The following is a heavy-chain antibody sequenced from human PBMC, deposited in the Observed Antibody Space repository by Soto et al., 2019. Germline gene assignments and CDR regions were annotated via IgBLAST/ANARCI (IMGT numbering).Heavy chain of an antibody. J-gene: IGHJ3*02. D-gene: IGHD4-17*01. CDR2: MNPNSGNT. V-gene: IGHV1-8*01. CDR3: ARVVYGDYGDAFDI. CDR1: GYTFTSYD. Sequence: QVQLVQSGAEVKKPGASVKVSCKASGYTFTSYDINWVRQATGQGLEWMGWMNPNSGNTGYAQKFQGRVTMTRNTSINTADMELSSLRSEDTAVYYCARVVYGDYGDAFDIWGQGTMVTVSS.